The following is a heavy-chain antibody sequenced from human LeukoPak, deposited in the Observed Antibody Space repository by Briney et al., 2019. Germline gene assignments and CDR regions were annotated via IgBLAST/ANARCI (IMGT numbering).Heavy chain of an antibody. J-gene: IGHJ6*03. Sequence: PGGSLRLSCAASGFTFSNALMSWVGQAPGKGRDGVGRIKSKTDGGTTDYAPHVKGRFTISRADSKNTLYLQMHSLKTEEPAVYYCTTDPREVLRFGGYYYYMDVWGKGTTVTVSS. CDR2: IKSKTDGGTT. CDR3: TTDPREVLRFGGYYYYMDV. CDR1: GFTFSNAL. V-gene: IGHV3-15*01. D-gene: IGHD3-10*01.